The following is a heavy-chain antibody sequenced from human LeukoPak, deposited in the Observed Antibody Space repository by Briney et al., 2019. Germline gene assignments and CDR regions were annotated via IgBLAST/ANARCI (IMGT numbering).Heavy chain of an antibody. V-gene: IGHV4-4*09. CDR1: GGSISSYY. CDR3: ASYYSSSSYFDY. J-gene: IGHJ4*02. Sequence: SETLSLTCTVSGGSISSYYWSWIRQPPGKGLEWIGYTYTSGSTNYNPSLKSRVTISVDTSKNQFSLKLSSVTAADTAVYYCASYYSSSSYFDYWGQGALVTVSS. CDR2: TYTSGST. D-gene: IGHD6-6*01.